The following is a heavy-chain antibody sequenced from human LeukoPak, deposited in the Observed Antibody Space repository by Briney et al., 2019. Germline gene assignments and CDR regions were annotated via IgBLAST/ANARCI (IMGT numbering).Heavy chain of an antibody. V-gene: IGHV3-23*01. Sequence: GGSLRLSCAASGLTFSSHAMSWFRQAPGKGLEWVSSISGDSGGTYYAYSVKGRFTISRDNSKNTVYLQMNNLRAEDTAVYYCAKDHYSVSPHWFDPWGQGTLVTVSS. J-gene: IGHJ5*02. D-gene: IGHD5/OR15-5a*01. CDR1: GLTFSSHA. CDR3: AKDHYSVSPHWFDP. CDR2: ISGDSGGT.